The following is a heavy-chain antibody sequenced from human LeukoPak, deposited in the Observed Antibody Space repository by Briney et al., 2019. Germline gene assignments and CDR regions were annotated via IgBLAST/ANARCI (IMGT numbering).Heavy chain of an antibody. J-gene: IGHJ4*02. CDR1: GASISSYY. D-gene: IGHD2-2*01. CDR2: IYYSGYT. V-gene: IGHV4-59*01. CDR3: ARDPGPYCTTTSCYVDY. Sequence: SQTLSLTCTVSGASISSYYWSWIRQPPGKGLEWIGCIYYSGYTNYNPSLKSRVTMSVDTSKNQFSLKVSSVTAADTAVYYCARDPGPYCTTTSCYVDYWGRGTLVTVSS.